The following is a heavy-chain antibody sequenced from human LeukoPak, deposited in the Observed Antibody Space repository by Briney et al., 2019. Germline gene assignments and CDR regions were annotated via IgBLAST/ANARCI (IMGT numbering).Heavy chain of an antibody. Sequence: GASVNVSCKASGGTFSSYTISWVRQAPGQGLEWMGRIIPILGIANYAQKFQGRVTITADKSTSTAYMELSSLRSEDTAVYYCAREGNLDDSSGYYYYFDYWGQGTLVTVSS. CDR1: GGTFSSYT. D-gene: IGHD3-22*01. CDR2: IIPILGIA. CDR3: AREGNLDDSSGYYYYFDY. V-gene: IGHV1-69*04. J-gene: IGHJ4*02.